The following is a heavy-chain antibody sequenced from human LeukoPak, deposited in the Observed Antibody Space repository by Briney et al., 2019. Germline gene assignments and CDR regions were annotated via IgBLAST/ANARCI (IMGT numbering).Heavy chain of an antibody. J-gene: IGHJ4*02. CDR2: IRGSGRST. CDR1: GFTFSSYA. CDR3: ARMFGGNGPDY. Sequence: GGSLRLSCAASGFTFSSYAMNWVRQAPGKGLEWVSGIRGSGRSTYYADSVKGRFTVSRDNSKNTLFLQMNSLGVEDTAVYYCARMFGGNGPDYWGQGTLVIVSS. V-gene: IGHV3-23*01. D-gene: IGHD4-23*01.